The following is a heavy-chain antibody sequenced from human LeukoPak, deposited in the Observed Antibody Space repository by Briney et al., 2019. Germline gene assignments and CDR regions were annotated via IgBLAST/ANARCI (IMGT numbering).Heavy chain of an antibody. CDR2: IYYSGST. D-gene: IGHD3-3*01. J-gene: IGHJ5*02. Sequence: PSETLSLTCTVSGGSISSGDYYWSWIRQPPGKGLEWIGNIYYSGSTNYNPSLKSRVTISVDTSKNQFSLKLSSVTAADTAVYYCARDHTNYDFWSGYYTWHWFDPWGQGTLVTVSS. CDR3: ARDHTNYDFWSGYYTWHWFDP. CDR1: GGSISSGDYY. V-gene: IGHV4-61*08.